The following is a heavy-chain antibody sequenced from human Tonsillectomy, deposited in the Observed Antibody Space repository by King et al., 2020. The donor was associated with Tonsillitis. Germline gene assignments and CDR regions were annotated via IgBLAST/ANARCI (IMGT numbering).Heavy chain of an antibody. J-gene: IGHJ4*02. CDR1: GYTFASYV. D-gene: IGHD3-22*01. CDR3: ARDQGNYFDSSGYPVDY. Sequence: QLVQSGAEVKKPGDSVKVSCKASGYTFASYVINWGRQAPGQGLEWMGWISPYNGNRNYAQKFQGRVTLTTDTSTSTAYMDLTSLRSDDTAVYYCARDQGNYFDSSGYPVDYWGQGTLVTVSS. V-gene: IGHV1-18*04. CDR2: ISPYNGNR.